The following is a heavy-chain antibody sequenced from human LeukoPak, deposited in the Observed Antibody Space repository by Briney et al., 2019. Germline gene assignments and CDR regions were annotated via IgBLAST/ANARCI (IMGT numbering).Heavy chain of an antibody. CDR3: ARPSAYGSGSYYFFAY. J-gene: IGHJ4*02. V-gene: IGHV4-34*01. D-gene: IGHD3-10*01. CDR1: GGSFSGYY. Sequence: SETLSLTCAVYGGSFSGYYWSWIRQPPGKGLEWIGEINHSGSTNYNPSLKSRVTISVDTSKNQFSLKLSSVTAAEPAVYYCARPSAYGSGSYYFFAYWGQGTLVTVSS. CDR2: INHSGST.